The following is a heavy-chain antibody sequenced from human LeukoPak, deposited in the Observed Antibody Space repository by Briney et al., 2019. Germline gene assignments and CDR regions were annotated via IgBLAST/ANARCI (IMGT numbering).Heavy chain of an antibody. CDR3: ARANSYDSSGHYYEFGY. CDR2: ISTTGGT. CDR1: GGSISTYY. Sequence: SETLSLTCTVSGGSISTYYWSWIRQPAGKGLEWIGRISTTGGTIYNPSLKSRVTMSVDTSKNQFSLKLTSVTAADTAVYYCARANSYDSSGHYYEFGYWGQGTLVTVSS. J-gene: IGHJ4*02. D-gene: IGHD3-22*01. V-gene: IGHV4-4*07.